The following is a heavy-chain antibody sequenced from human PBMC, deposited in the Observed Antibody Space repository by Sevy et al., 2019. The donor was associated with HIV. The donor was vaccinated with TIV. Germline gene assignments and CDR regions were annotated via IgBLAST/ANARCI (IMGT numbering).Heavy chain of an antibody. CDR1: DYTFSTQG. Sequence: SSVKVSCKASDYTFSTQGFNWVRQAPGQGLEWMGWISAYNGNTKYAQKFQGRVTMTTDTSKSTAYMELRSLTSDDTAVYYCARDWAPGYYYDAIGVKRDYYFDYWGQGTLVTVSS. D-gene: IGHD3-22*01. J-gene: IGHJ4*02. CDR2: ISAYNGNT. CDR3: ARDWAPGYYYDAIGVKRDYYFDY. V-gene: IGHV1-18*01.